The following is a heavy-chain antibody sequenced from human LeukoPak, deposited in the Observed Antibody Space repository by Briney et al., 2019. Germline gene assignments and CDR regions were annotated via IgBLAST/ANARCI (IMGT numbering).Heavy chain of an antibody. Sequence: GGSLRLSCAASGFTFSSYWMSWVRQAPGKGLEWVANIRQDGSEKYYVDSVTGRFTISRDNAKNSLYLQMNSLRAEDTALYYCARDTYYYDSSGYFDYWGQGTLVTVSS. J-gene: IGHJ4*02. CDR3: ARDTYYYDSSGYFDY. D-gene: IGHD3-22*01. CDR1: GFTFSSYW. CDR2: IRQDGSEK. V-gene: IGHV3-7*05.